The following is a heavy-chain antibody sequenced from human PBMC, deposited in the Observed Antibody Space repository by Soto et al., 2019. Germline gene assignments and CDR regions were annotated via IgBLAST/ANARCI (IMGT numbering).Heavy chain of an antibody. CDR3: ARGRPTGSGGWSGYLSPPDYYGRDV. CDR2: IYTSGST. Sequence: SEPLSLTSTVYGGSIGSYYWSWVRQPAGKGLEWIGRIYTSGSTNYNPSLKSRVTMSVDTSKNQFSLKLSSVTAADTAVYYCARGRPTGSGGWSGYLSPPDYYGRDVWGQGTTVT. J-gene: IGHJ6*02. V-gene: IGHV4-4*07. CDR1: GGSIGSYY. D-gene: IGHD3-3*01.